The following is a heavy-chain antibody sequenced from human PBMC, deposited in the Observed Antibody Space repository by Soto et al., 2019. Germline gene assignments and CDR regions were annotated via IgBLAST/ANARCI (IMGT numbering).Heavy chain of an antibody. V-gene: IGHV1-3*01. CDR2: IDAGTGDT. Sequence: VQLVQSGAEVKTPGASVTVSCKASGYVFTSYAIHWVRQAPGQRPEWVGWIDAGTGDTKYSQKFQRRVTITKDTSPTTAYMRLSALRYEDPAIYFCARADFDWLVYHWGQGTVVTVSS. J-gene: IGHJ1*01. CDR1: GYVFTSYA. D-gene: IGHD3-9*01. CDR3: ARADFDWLVYH.